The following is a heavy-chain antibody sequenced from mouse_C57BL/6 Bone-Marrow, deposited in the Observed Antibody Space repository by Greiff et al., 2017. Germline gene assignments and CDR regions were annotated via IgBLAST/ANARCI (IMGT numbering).Heavy chain of an antibody. CDR1: GFSLTSYG. CDR2: IWSGGST. D-gene: IGHD1-1*01. CDR3: ASLEGSSYEAMDY. Sequence: VQRVESGPGLVQPSQSLSITCTVSGFSLTSYGVHWVRQSPGKGLEWLGVIWSGGSTDYNAAFISRLSISKDNSKSQVFFKMNSLQADDTAIYYCASLEGSSYEAMDYWGQGTSVTVSS. V-gene: IGHV2-2*01. J-gene: IGHJ4*01.